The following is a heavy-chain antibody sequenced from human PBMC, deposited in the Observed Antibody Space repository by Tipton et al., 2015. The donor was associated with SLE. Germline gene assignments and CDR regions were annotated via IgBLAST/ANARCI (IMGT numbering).Heavy chain of an antibody. D-gene: IGHD5-12*01. J-gene: IGHJ5*02. CDR1: GDSISSSTYY. Sequence: TLSLTCTVSGDSISSSTYYWGWIRQPPGKGLEWIGNMYFSGSTYYSPSLKSRVTISVDSSKNQFSLKLNSVTAADTAVYYRARGVGYEDLWGQGTLVTVSA. CDR2: MYFSGST. CDR3: ARGVGYEDL. V-gene: IGHV4-39*07.